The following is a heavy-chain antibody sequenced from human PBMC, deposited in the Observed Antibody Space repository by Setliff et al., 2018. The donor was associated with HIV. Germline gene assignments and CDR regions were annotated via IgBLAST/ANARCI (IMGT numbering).Heavy chain of an antibody. CDR2: IKQDGSEK. D-gene: IGHD6-19*01. V-gene: IGHV3-7*01. Sequence: GGSLSLSCAASGFTFSSYWMSWVRQAPGKGLEWVANIKQDGSEKYYVDSVKGRFTISRDNAKNSLYLQMNSLRAEDTAVYYCARGSIAVGRGYFDYWGQGTLVTVSS. CDR1: GFTFSSYW. CDR3: ARGSIAVGRGYFDY. J-gene: IGHJ4*02.